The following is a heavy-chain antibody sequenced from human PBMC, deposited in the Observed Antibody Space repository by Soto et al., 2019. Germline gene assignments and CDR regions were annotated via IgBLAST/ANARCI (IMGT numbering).Heavy chain of an antibody. D-gene: IGHD5-18*01. Sequence: SETLSLTCTVSGGSISSSSYYWGWIRQPPGKGLEWIGSIFYSGTTYYNPSLRSRVTISVDTSKNQFSLKLSSVTAADTAVYYSARHDVSYGQYNWFDPWGQGTQVNVSS. J-gene: IGHJ5*02. CDR1: GGSISSSSYY. V-gene: IGHV4-39*01. CDR2: IFYSGTT. CDR3: ARHDVSYGQYNWFDP.